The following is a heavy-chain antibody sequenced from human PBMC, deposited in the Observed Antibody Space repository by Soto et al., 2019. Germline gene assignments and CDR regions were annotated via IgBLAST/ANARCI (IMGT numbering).Heavy chain of an antibody. CDR1: GGSISSSSYY. CDR2: IYYSGST. Sequence: SETMSHTCTVAGGSISSSSYYWGRKSQTPGKGLEWIGSIYYSGSTYYNPSLKSRVTISVDTSKNQFSLKLSSVTAADTAVYYCASLPVGVIYGDYFGAFDIWGQGTMVTVSS. V-gene: IGHV4-39*01. CDR3: ASLPVGVIYGDYFGAFDI. J-gene: IGHJ3*02. D-gene: IGHD4-17*01.